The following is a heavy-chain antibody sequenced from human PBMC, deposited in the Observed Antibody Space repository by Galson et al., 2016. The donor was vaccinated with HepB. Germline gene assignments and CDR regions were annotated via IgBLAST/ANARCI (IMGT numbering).Heavy chain of an antibody. D-gene: IGHD2-2*01. CDR3: VQGSTAPAV. Sequence: SLRLSCAASGFTFSSYGMHWVRQAPGKRLEVVSSISRSGDSTDYADSVKGRFTISRDNSKNTLSLQMNSLTADDTAIYYCVQGSTAPAVWGKGTTVTVSS. CDR2: ISRSGDST. CDR1: GFTFSSYG. J-gene: IGHJ6*04. V-gene: IGHV3-23*01.